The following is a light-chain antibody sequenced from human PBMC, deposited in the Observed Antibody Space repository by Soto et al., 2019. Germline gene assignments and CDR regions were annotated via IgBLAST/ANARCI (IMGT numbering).Light chain of an antibody. J-gene: IGKJ4*01. Sequence: EIVLTQSPATLSLSPGERATLSCRASQSVSSYLAWYQQKPGQAPRLLIYDASNRATGIPARFSGSGSVTAXXLXISSXDPEXXAXXYCHHRELTFGGGTKVEIK. CDR1: QSVSSY. CDR2: DAS. CDR3: HHRELT. V-gene: IGKV3-11*01.